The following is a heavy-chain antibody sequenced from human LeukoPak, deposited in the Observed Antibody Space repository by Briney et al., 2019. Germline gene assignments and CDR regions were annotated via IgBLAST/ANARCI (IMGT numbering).Heavy chain of an antibody. Sequence: ASVKVSCKASGYTFTSYGISWVRQAPGQGLEWMGWISAYNGNTNYAQKLQGRVTMTTDTSTSTAYMELTSLRSYDTAVYYCARKSPQGTTVGPYWYLGLWGRGTLVTVSS. CDR2: ISAYNGNT. CDR1: GYTFTSYG. J-gene: IGHJ2*01. D-gene: IGHD4-23*01. V-gene: IGHV1-18*01. CDR3: ARKSPQGTTVGPYWYLGL.